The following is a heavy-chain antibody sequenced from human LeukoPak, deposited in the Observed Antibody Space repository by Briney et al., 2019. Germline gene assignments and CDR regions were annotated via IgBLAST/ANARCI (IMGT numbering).Heavy chain of an antibody. V-gene: IGHV3-53*01. D-gene: IGHD3-9*01. Sequence: GGSLRLSCVASGFTVSSNHMSWVRQAQGKGLEWVSVIYSGGITYYADSVKGRFTISRDNSKNTLYLQMNSLRAEDTAVYYCARTGYANNWFDPWGQGTLVTVSS. CDR3: ARTGYANNWFDP. CDR1: GFTVSSNH. J-gene: IGHJ5*02. CDR2: IYSGGIT.